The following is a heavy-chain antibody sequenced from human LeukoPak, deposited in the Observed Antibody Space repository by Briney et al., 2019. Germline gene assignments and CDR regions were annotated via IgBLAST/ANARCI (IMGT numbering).Heavy chain of an antibody. J-gene: IGHJ4*02. V-gene: IGHV2-70*11. CDR2: IEWDNDK. CDR1: GFSLSTSGVG. CDR3: ARMVVGSTTGDDY. D-gene: IGHD1-26*01. Sequence: VFGPTLVKPTQTLTLTCTFSGFSLSTSGVGVGWIRQPPGKALEWLARIEWDNDKYYSTSLKTRLTISKDTSKNQVVLTMTNMDPVDTATYYCARMVVGSTTGDDYWGQGTLVTVSS.